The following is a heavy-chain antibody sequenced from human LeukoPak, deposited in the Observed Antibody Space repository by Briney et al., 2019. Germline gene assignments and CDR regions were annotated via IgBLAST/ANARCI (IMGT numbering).Heavy chain of an antibody. CDR3: VRYSGDADY. J-gene: IGHJ4*02. CDR2: IRSKIYGGTT. D-gene: IGHD5-12*01. Sequence: GRSLRLSCTAPGFTFDNYAMSWFRQAPGKGLEWVGFIRSKIYGGTTEYAASVKGRFTISRDDSKSIAYLQMTSLKSEDTAVYYCVRYSGDADYWGQGTLVTVSS. CDR1: GFTFDNYA. V-gene: IGHV3-49*03.